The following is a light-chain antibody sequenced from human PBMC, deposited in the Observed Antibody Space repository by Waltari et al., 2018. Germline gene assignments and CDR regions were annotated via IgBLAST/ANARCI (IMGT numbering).Light chain of an antibody. Sequence: QSALTQPPSASGSPGQSVAISCTGTSSDIGRYDLVSWYQPHPGKAPKLIISEVNKRPSGVPDRFSGAKSGNTASLTVSGLQAEDEADYYCSAHGGSDRFYVFGTGTKVTVL. J-gene: IGLJ1*01. CDR3: SAHGGSDRFYV. CDR2: EVN. V-gene: IGLV2-8*01. CDR1: SSDIGRYDL.